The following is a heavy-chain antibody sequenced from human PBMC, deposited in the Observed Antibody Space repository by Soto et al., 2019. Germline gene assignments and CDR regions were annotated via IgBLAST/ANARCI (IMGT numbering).Heavy chain of an antibody. Sequence: GGSLRLSCAASGFTFSSYGMHWVRQAPGKGLEWVAVISYDGSNKYYADSVKGRFTISRDNSKNTLYLQMNSLRAEDTAVYYCANIPTYADSSSSRPILNYYYGMDVWGQGTTVTVSS. J-gene: IGHJ6*02. CDR2: ISYDGSNK. D-gene: IGHD6-6*01. CDR1: GFTFSSYG. CDR3: ANIPTYADSSSSRPILNYYYGMDV. V-gene: IGHV3-30*18.